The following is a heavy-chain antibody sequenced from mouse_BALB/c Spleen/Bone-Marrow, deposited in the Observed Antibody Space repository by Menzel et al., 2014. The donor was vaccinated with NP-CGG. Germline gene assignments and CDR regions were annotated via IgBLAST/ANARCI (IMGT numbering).Heavy chain of an antibody. V-gene: IGHV7-3*02. CDR2: IRNKAYGYTT. Sequence: EVKLVESGGGLVQPGGSLRLSCVTSGFTFIDYYMNWVRQPPGKALEWVGFIRNKAYGYTTEYSASVKGRFTISRDNSHSIHHRKMNSLRAEDNASYCGTQDVGGILFDYWGQGTTLTVSS. D-gene: IGHD4-1*01. CDR3: TQDVGGILFDY. CDR1: GFTFIDYY. J-gene: IGHJ2*01.